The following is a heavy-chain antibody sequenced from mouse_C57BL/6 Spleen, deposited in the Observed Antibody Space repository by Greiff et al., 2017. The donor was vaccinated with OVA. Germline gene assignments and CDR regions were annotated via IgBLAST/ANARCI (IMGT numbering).Heavy chain of an antibody. V-gene: IGHV5-15*01. CDR1: GFTFSDYG. Sequence: DVKLVESGGGLVQPGGSLKLSCAASGFTFSDYGMAWVRQAPRKGPEWVAFISNLAYSIYYADTVTGRFTISRENAKNTLYLEMSSLRSEDTAMYYCARQISYYYGSTYYYAMDYWGQGTSVTVSS. CDR2: ISNLAYSI. CDR3: ARQISYYYGSTYYYAMDY. D-gene: IGHD1-1*01. J-gene: IGHJ4*01.